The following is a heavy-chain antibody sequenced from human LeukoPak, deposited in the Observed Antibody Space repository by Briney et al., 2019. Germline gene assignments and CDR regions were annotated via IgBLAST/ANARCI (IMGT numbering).Heavy chain of an antibody. CDR3: ATSTLAVAGTVGLDY. CDR2: IKEDGSEK. J-gene: IGHJ4*02. Sequence: TGGSLRLSCAASGFTFSLYWMAWVRQAPGKGLEWVANIKEDGSEKYYVDSVKGRFTISRDNAKNSMYLEMNSLRAEDTAVYYCATSTLAVAGTVGLDYWGQGTLVTVSS. D-gene: IGHD6-19*01. V-gene: IGHV3-7*01. CDR1: GFTFSLYW.